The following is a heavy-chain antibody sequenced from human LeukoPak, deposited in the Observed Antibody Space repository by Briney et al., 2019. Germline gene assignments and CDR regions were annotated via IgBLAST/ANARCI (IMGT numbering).Heavy chain of an antibody. CDR2: ISTSGSTI. CDR1: GFTFSSYS. Sequence: GGSLRLSCAASGFTFSSYSMNWVRQAPGEGGEWGSYISTSGSTIYYADSVKCRFTISRDNAKNSLYLQTNSLRAEDTAVYYCARSRSPVGDYWGQGTLVTVSS. CDR3: ARSRSPVGDY. V-gene: IGHV3-48*04. D-gene: IGHD3-16*01. J-gene: IGHJ4*02.